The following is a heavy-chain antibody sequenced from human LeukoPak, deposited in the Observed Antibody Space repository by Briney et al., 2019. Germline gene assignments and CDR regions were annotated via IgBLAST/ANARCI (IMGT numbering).Heavy chain of an antibody. CDR1: GGSISSSNW. CDR3: ARGPPYYYGPGQKFDY. D-gene: IGHD3-10*01. CDR2: IYHSGST. Sequence: SETLSLTCAVSGGSISSSNWWSWVRQPPGEGLEWIGEIYHSGSTNYNPSLKSRVTISVDKSKNQFSLKLSSVTAADTAVYYCARGPPYYYGPGQKFDYWGQGTLVTVSS. J-gene: IGHJ4*02. V-gene: IGHV4-4*02.